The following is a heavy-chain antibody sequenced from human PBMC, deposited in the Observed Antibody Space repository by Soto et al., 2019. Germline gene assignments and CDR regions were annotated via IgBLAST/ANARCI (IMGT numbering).Heavy chain of an antibody. Sequence: SETLSLTCAVSGGSISSGGYSWSWIRQPPGKGLEWIGYIYHSGSTYYNPSLKSRVTISVDTSKNQFSLKLSSVTAADTAVYYCARLYCSGGSCYYFDYWGQGTLVTVSS. CDR3: ARLYCSGGSCYYFDY. CDR2: IYHSGST. J-gene: IGHJ4*02. D-gene: IGHD2-15*01. CDR1: GGSISSGGYS. V-gene: IGHV4-30-2*05.